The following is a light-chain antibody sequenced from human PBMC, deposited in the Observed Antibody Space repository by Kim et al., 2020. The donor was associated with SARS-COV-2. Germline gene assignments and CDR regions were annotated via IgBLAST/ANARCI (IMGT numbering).Light chain of an antibody. CDR2: DAS. CDR1: QGISKY. J-gene: IGKJ5*01. Sequence: DIQMTQSPSSLSASVGDRVTITCQASQGISKYLNWYQHKPGKAPKLLIYDASNLETGVPSRFSGSGSGTDFTFTISSLQPEDIATYYCHQYDNLPSTFGQGTRLGIK. CDR3: HQYDNLPST. V-gene: IGKV1-33*01.